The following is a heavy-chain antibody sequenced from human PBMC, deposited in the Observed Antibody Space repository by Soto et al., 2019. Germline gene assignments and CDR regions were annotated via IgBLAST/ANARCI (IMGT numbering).Heavy chain of an antibody. Sequence: VQLVESGGGVVQPGRSLRLSCAASGFTFSSYAIHWVRQAPGKGLEWVAVISYDGSNKYYADSVKGRFTISRDNTENTMYLQMNSPKTEDTAMYYCAGYGTSTSWYSRYWGQGTLVTVSS. CDR2: ISYDGSNK. V-gene: IGHV3-30-3*01. J-gene: IGHJ4*02. CDR3: AGYGTSTSWYSRY. CDR1: GFTFSSYA. D-gene: IGHD2-2*01.